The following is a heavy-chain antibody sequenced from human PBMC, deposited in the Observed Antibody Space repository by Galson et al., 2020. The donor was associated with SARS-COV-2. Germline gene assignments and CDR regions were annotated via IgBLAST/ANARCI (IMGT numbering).Heavy chain of an antibody. CDR3: ARIRITMVRGVTTSPGRIDP. CDR2: IYYSGST. Sequence: ASETLSLTCTVSGGSISSGGYYWSWIRQHPGKGLEWIGYIYYSGSTYYNPSLKSRVTISVDTSKNQFSLKLSSVTAADTAVYYCARIRITMVRGVTTSPGRIDPWGQGTLVTVSS. CDR1: GGSISSGGYY. V-gene: IGHV4-31*03. J-gene: IGHJ5*02. D-gene: IGHD3-10*01.